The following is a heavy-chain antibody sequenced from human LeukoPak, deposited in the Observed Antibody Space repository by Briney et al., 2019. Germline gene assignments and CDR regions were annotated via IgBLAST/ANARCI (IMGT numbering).Heavy chain of an antibody. CDR3: AGPPQAGPFDY. CDR2: IKQDGSEK. V-gene: IGHV3-7*01. J-gene: IGHJ4*02. CDR1: GFIFSNYW. Sequence: GGSLRLSCAGSGFIFSNYWMTWVRQAPGKGLGWVANIKQDGSEKNYVDSVKGRFTISRDNAKNSLYLQMNSLRAEDTAVYYCAGPPQAGPFDYWGQGTLVTVSS. D-gene: IGHD6-19*01.